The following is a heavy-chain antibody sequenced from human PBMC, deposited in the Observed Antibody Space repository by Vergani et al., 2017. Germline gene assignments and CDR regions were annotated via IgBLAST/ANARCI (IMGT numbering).Heavy chain of an antibody. CDR2: ISWDGGST. D-gene: IGHD1-26*01. CDR3: AKDMLGERVVGAFDC. Sequence: EVQLVESGGVVVQPGGSLRLSCAASGFTFDDYTMHWVRHAPGKGLEWVSLISWDGGSTYYADSMKGRFTISRDNSTNSLYLQMNSLRTEDTALYYCAKDMLGERVVGAFDCWGEGTLVTVSS. CDR1: GFTFDDYT. J-gene: IGHJ4*02. V-gene: IGHV3-43*01.